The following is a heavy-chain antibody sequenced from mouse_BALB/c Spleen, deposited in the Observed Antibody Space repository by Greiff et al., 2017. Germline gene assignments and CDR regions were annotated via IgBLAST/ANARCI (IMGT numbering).Heavy chain of an antibody. CDR1: GFTFSDYY. CDR3: ARELRGYAMDY. D-gene: IGHD1-1*01. J-gene: IGHJ4*01. CDR2: ISDGGSYT. Sequence: EVKLMESGGGLVKPGGSLKLSCAASGFTFSDYYMYWVRQTPEKRLEWVATISDGGSYTYYPDSVKGRFTISRDNAKNNLYLQMSSLKSEDTAMDYCARELRGYAMDYWGQGTSVTVSS. V-gene: IGHV5-4*02.